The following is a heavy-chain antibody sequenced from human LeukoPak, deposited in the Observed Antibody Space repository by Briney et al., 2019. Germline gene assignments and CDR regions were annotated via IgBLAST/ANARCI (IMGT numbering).Heavy chain of an antibody. CDR1: GGSISSSSYY. V-gene: IGHV4-39*07. D-gene: IGHD1-26*01. Sequence: SETLSLTCTVSGGSISSSSYYWGWIRQPPGKGLEWIGSIYYSGSTYYNPSLKSRVTISVDTSKNQFSLKLSSVTAADTAVYYCARSVAGELPMIGMYFDYWGQGTLVTVSS. CDR2: IYYSGST. CDR3: ARSVAGELPMIGMYFDY. J-gene: IGHJ4*01.